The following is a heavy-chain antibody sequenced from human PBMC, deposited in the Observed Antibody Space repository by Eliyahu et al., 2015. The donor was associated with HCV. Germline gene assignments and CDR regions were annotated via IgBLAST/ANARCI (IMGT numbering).Heavy chain of an antibody. Sequence: QVQVVQSGAEVKKPGASVKISCKASGYTFRSYAMHWVRQVAGQRLEWMGWINTGNGDTKYSQKFQGRVTITRDTSANTASMELSSLRSEDTAVYYCAREGRWLDFDHWGQGTLVTVSS. V-gene: IGHV1-3*04. CDR1: GYTFRSYA. CDR2: INTGNGDT. D-gene: IGHD4-23*01. CDR3: AREGRWLDFDH. J-gene: IGHJ4*02.